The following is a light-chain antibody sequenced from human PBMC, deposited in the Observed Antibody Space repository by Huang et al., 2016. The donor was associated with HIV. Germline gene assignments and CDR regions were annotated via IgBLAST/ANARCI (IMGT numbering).Light chain of an antibody. Sequence: ETVMTQSPVTLSVSPGDRASLSCRSSQMVSSHLAWYQQKPGQAPRLLIYAASTRATGDPARFSGSGAGTEFTLTINTLQSEDSAVYYCQQYNDFRSTFGPGTRVEIK. J-gene: IGKJ3*01. CDR2: AAS. CDR3: QQYNDFRST. CDR1: QMVSSH. V-gene: IGKV3-15*01.